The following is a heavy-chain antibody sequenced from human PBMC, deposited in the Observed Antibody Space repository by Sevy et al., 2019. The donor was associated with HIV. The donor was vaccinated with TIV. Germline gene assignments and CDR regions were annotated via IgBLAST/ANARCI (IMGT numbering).Heavy chain of an antibody. CDR2: ISGSGGST. Sequence: GGSLRLSCAASGFTFSSYAMSWVRQAPGKGLEWVSAISGSGGSTYYANSVKGRFTISRDNSKNTLYLHMNSLRAEDTAVYYCAKEYVTMVRGVIITPYFDYWGQGTLVTVSS. J-gene: IGHJ4*02. CDR3: AKEYVTMVRGVIITPYFDY. D-gene: IGHD3-10*01. CDR1: GFTFSSYA. V-gene: IGHV3-23*01.